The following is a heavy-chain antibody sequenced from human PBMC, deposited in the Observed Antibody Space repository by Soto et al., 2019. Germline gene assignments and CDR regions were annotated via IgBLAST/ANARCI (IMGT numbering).Heavy chain of an antibody. D-gene: IGHD2-2*01. Sequence: QVQLQESGPGLVKPSQTLSLTCTVSGDSISSGDYYWSWIRQPPGKGLEWIGYIYYTGSTYDNPSVKSRVLISVDPTKNQFSLRLRSVTAADTAVYYCARRVVGDAFDIWGQGSMVTVSS. CDR3: ARRVVGDAFDI. J-gene: IGHJ3*02. CDR1: GDSISSGDYY. V-gene: IGHV4-30-4*01. CDR2: IYYTGST.